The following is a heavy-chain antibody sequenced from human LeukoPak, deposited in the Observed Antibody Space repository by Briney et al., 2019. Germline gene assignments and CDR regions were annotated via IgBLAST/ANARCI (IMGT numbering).Heavy chain of an antibody. CDR2: IYYSGNT. CDR3: AREGLRYFDLDV. V-gene: IGHV4-39*07. Sequence: SETLSLTCSVSGGSISSSNYYWGWIRQPPGKGLEWIGSIYYSGNTYYNPSLKSRVTISVDTSKNQFSLKLSSVTAADTAVYYCAREGLRYFDLDVWGKGTTVTISS. CDR1: GGSISSSNYY. D-gene: IGHD3-9*01. J-gene: IGHJ6*04.